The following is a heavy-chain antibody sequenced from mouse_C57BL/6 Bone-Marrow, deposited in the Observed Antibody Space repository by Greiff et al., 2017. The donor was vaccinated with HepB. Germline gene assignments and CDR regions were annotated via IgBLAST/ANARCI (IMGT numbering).Heavy chain of an antibody. Sequence: QVQLQQPGAELVRPGTSVKLSCKASGYTFTSYWMHWVKQRPGQGHEWIGVIDPSDSYTNYNQKFKGKATLTVDTSSSTAYMQLSSLTSEDSAVYYCARRGLGAVVAKDWYFDVWGTGTTVTVSS. V-gene: IGHV1-59*01. CDR3: ARRGLGAVVAKDWYFDV. CDR2: IDPSDSYT. D-gene: IGHD1-1*01. J-gene: IGHJ1*03. CDR1: GYTFTSYW.